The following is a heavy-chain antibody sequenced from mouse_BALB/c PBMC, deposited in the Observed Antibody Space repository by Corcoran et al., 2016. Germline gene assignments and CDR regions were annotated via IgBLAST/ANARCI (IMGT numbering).Heavy chain of an antibody. J-gene: IGHJ1*01. D-gene: IGHD2-4*01. V-gene: IGHV14-3*02. CDR2: IDPANGNT. CDR1: GFNIKDTY. CDR3: AREDYYWYFDV. Sequence: EVQLQQSGAELVKPGASVRLSCTASGFNIKDTYMHWVKQRPEQGLEWIGRIDPANGNTKYDPKFQGKATITADTSSNTAYLQLSSLTSEDTAVYYCAREDYYWYFDVWGAGTTVTVSS.